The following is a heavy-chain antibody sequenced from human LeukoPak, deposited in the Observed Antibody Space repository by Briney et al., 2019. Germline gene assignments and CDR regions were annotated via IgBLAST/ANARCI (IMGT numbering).Heavy chain of an antibody. CDR3: ARDQARFSEWLNAFDI. V-gene: IGHV1-69*01. Sequence: GASVKVSCKASGGTFSSYAISWVRQAPGQGLGWMGGIIPIFGTANYAQKFQGRVTITADESTSTAYMELSSLGSEDTAVYYCARDQARFSEWLNAFDIWGQGTMVTVSS. D-gene: IGHD3-3*01. CDR2: IIPIFGTA. CDR1: GGTFSSYA. J-gene: IGHJ3*02.